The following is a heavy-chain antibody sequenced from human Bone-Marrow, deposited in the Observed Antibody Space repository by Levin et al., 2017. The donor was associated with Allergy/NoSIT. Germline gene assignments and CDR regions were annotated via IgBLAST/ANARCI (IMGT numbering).Heavy chain of an antibody. Sequence: VASVKVSCKGSGYTFSHYYIHWVRQAPGQGLEWLGVISPTGGSTSYAQKFQGRVSMTSDTSANTLYMELRSLRSDDTGVYYCARDKGNGFSSGWYPIDAFDIWGQGTRVTVSS. J-gene: IGHJ3*02. CDR3: ARDKGNGFSSGWYPIDAFDI. CDR1: GYTFSHYY. V-gene: IGHV1-46*01. CDR2: ISPTGGST. D-gene: IGHD6-19*01.